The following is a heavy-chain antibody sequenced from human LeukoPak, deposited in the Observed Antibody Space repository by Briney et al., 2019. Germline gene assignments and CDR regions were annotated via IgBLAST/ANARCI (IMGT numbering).Heavy chain of an antibody. CDR3: ARDTAVVPFDY. V-gene: IGHV4-30-4*01. D-gene: IGHD2-15*01. J-gene: IGHJ4*02. CDR2: IYYSGST. Sequence: PSETLSLTCTVSGGSISSGVYYWSWIRQPPGKGLEWIGYIYYSGSTYYNPSLKSRVTISVDTSKNQFSLKLSSVTAADTAVYYCARDTAVVPFDYWGQGTLVTVSS. CDR1: GGSISSGVYY.